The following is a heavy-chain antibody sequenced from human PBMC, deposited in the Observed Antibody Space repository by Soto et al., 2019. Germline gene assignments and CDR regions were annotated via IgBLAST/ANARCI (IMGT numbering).Heavy chain of an antibody. CDR3: ARRSGVPDFWSCYYEPDPYYYGMDV. CDR2: IDPSDSYT. D-gene: IGHD3-3*01. V-gene: IGHV5-10-1*01. J-gene: IGHJ6*02. CDR1: GYSFTSYW. Sequence: RGESLKISCKGSGYSFTSYWISWVRQMPGKGLEWMGRIDPSDSYTNYSPSFQGHVTISADKSISTAYLQWSSLKASDTAMYYCARRSGVPDFWSCYYEPDPYYYGMDVWGQRTTVTVSS.